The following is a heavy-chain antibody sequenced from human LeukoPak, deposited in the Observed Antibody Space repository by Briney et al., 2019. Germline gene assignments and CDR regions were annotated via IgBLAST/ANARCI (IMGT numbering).Heavy chain of an antibody. Sequence: ASVTASCKASGYTFTGYYMHWVRQAPGQGLEWMGWINPNSGGTNYAQKFQGWVTMTRDTSISTAYMELSRLRSDDTAVYYCARAYSSGSLDYWGQGTLVTVSS. V-gene: IGHV1-2*04. CDR3: ARAYSSGSLDY. CDR2: INPNSGGT. J-gene: IGHJ4*02. D-gene: IGHD6-19*01. CDR1: GYTFTGYY.